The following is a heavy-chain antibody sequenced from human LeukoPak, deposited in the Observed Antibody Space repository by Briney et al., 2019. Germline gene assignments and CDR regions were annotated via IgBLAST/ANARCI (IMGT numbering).Heavy chain of an antibody. V-gene: IGHV4-39*07. J-gene: IGHJ5*02. CDR1: GVSITSSSYY. CDR3: ARGLTTVTTFNWFDP. CDR2: IYYSGTT. Sequence: SETLSLTCTVSGVSITSSSYYWVWIRQPPGEGLEWIGSIYYSGTTNYNPSLKSRVTISVDTSKNQFSLKLSSVTAADTAVYSCARGLTTVTTFNWFDPWGQGTLVTVSS. D-gene: IGHD4-17*01.